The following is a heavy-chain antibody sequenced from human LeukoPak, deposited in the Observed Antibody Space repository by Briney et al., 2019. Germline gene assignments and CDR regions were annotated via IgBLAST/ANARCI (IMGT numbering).Heavy chain of an antibody. V-gene: IGHV1-2*02. CDR3: ARDPWTYSSSSVDY. J-gene: IGHJ4*02. CDR1: GYTFTGYY. CDR2: INPNSGGT. Sequence: ASVKVSCKASGYTFTGYYMHWVRQAPGQGLEWMGWINPNSGGTNYAQKFQGGVTMTRDTSISTAYMELSRLRSDDTAVYYCARDPWTYSSSSVDYWGQGTLVTVSS. D-gene: IGHD6-6*01.